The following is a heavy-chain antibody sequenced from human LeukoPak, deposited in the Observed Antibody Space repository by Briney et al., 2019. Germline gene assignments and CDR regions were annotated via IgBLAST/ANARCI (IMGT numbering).Heavy chain of an antibody. CDR2: IYHSGST. J-gene: IGHJ4*02. D-gene: IGHD3-9*01. Sequence: KASETLSLTCTVSGYSISSGYYWGWIRQPPGKGLEWIGSIYHSGSTYYNPSLKSRVTISVDTSKNQFSLKLSSVTAADTAVYYCARPIGILTGYYYFDYWGQGTLVTVSS. CDR3: ARPIGILTGYYYFDY. V-gene: IGHV4-38-2*02. CDR1: GYSISSGYY.